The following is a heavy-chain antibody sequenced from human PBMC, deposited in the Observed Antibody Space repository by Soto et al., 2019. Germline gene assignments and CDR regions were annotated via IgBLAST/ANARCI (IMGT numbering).Heavy chain of an antibody. CDR2: VKSKTDGGTT. J-gene: IGHJ4*02. D-gene: IGHD3-10*01. CDR3: TTGSTGRDY. V-gene: IGHV3-15*01. Sequence: EVQLVESGGGLVKPGGSLRLSCAASGFTFTSAFMTWVRQAPGKGLEWVGRVKSKTDGGTTDYAAPVKGRFTISRDDSEKTLYLQMNSLKTEDTAVYYCTTGSTGRDYWGQGTLVTVSS. CDR1: GFTFTSAF.